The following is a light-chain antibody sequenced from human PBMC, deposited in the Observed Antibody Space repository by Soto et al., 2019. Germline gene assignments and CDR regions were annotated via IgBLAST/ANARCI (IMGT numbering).Light chain of an antibody. CDR3: KQYDSSRWT. CDR2: GAS. Sequence: EIVLTQSPGTLSLSPGERATLSCRASQSVSSSYLAWYQQKPGQAPRLLIYGASSRATGIPDRFSGSGSGTDFTLTISRLEPEDFAVYYYKQYDSSRWTFGQGTKVDIK. V-gene: IGKV3-20*01. CDR1: QSVSSSY. J-gene: IGKJ1*01.